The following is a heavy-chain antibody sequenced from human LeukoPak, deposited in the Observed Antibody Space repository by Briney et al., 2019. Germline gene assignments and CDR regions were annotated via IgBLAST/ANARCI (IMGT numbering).Heavy chain of an antibody. V-gene: IGHV4-31*03. CDR1: GGSVSSGGDY. J-gene: IGHJ4*02. CDR2: IYYSGST. Sequence: SQTLSLTCTVSGGSVSSGGDYWNWIRQHPGKGLEWVGYIYYSGSTYYNPSLKSRVTISVDTPQNQFSLKLSSVTAADTAVYYCARTRRDGYNYPVYWGQGTLVTVSS. D-gene: IGHD5-24*01. CDR3: ARTRRDGYNYPVY.